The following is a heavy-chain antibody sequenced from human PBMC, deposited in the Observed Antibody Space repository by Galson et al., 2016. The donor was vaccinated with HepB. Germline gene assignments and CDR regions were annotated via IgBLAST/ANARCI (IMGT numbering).Heavy chain of an antibody. V-gene: IGHV3-21*04. CDR2: ISSSSGYI. CDR1: GFTFTNYA. Sequence: SLRLSCAASGFTFTNYAMNWVRQAPGKGLEWVSSISSSSGYIYYADSVKGRFTVSRDNARNSLYLQMNSLRAEDTAVYYCAKDGWWLRSVFDYWGQGTLVTVSS. D-gene: IGHD2-15*01. J-gene: IGHJ4*02. CDR3: AKDGWWLRSVFDY.